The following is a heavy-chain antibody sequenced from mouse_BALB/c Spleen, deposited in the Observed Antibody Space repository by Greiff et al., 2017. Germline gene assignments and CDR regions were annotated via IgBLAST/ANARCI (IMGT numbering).Heavy chain of an antibody. Sequence: QVQLQQPGAELVKPGTSVKLSCKASGYNFTSYWINWVKLRPGQGLEWIGDIYPGSGSTNYNEKFKSKATLTVDTSSSTAYMQLSSLASEDSALYYCARGDGGFAYWGQGTLVTVSA. V-gene: IGHV1-55*01. CDR1: GYNFTSYW. J-gene: IGHJ3*01. CDR3: ARGDGGFAY. D-gene: IGHD2-3*01. CDR2: IYPGSGST.